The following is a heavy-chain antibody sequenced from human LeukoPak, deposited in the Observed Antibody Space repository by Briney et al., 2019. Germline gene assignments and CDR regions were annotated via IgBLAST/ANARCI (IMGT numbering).Heavy chain of an antibody. CDR3: AKDGSGSSFYFFMDV. J-gene: IGHJ6*03. CDR2: IRGSGGNT. CDR1: VFTCSSYA. D-gene: IGHD3-10*01. Sequence: PGGSLRLSCAASVFTCSSYALSWVRQAPGKGLEWVSAIRGSGGNTYYADSVKGRFTISRDNSKNTLYLQMDSLRAEDPAVYYCAKDGSGSSFYFFMDVWGKGTTVTISS. V-gene: IGHV3-23*01.